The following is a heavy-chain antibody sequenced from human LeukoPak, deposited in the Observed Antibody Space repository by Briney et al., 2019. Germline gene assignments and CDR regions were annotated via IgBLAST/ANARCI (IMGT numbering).Heavy chain of an antibody. D-gene: IGHD1-26*01. CDR3: VKEYQPDSGSFFYFDY. CDR1: GFTFSSYA. Sequence: SGGSLRLSCSASGFTFSSYATHWVRQAPGKGLEYVSAISSNGGSTYYADSVKGRFTISRDNSKNTLYLQMSSLRAEDTAVYYCVKEYQPDSGSFFYFDYWGQGTLVTVSS. J-gene: IGHJ4*02. V-gene: IGHV3-64D*06. CDR2: ISSNGGST.